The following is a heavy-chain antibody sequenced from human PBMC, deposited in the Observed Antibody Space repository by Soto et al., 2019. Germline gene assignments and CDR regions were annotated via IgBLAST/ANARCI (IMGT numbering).Heavy chain of an antibody. Sequence: SQTLSLTCAISGDSVSSNNAAWNWTRQSPSRGLEWLGRTYYRSKWYNDYAVSVKSRISFNPDTSKNQFSLQMKSVIPEDTVVYYCERAKEYSSSSGMDVWGQGTTVTVSS. CDR3: ERAKEYSSSSGMDV. V-gene: IGHV6-1*01. J-gene: IGHJ6*02. CDR2: TYYRSKWYN. CDR1: GDSVSSNNAA. D-gene: IGHD6-6*01.